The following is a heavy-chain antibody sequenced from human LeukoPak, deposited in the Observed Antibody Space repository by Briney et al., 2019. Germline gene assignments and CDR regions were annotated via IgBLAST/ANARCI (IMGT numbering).Heavy chain of an antibody. CDR1: GYSFTSYW. V-gene: IGHV5-51*01. J-gene: IGHJ4*02. Sequence: TRGESLKISCKGSGYSFTSYWIGWVREMPGKGLEWMGIIYPGDSDTRYSPSFQGQVTISADKSISTAYLQWSSLKASDTAMYYCARLVSAGGVSKESNFDYWGPGTLVTVSS. CDR2: IYPGDSDT. D-gene: IGHD3-10*01. CDR3: ARLVSAGGVSKESNFDY.